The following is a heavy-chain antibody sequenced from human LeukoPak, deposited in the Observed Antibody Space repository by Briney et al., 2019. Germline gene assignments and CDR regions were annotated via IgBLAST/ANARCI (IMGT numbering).Heavy chain of an antibody. J-gene: IGHJ6*02. D-gene: IGHD2-2*01. Sequence: QLGGSLRLSCAASGFTFSTYSMNWVRQAPGKGLEWVSYISSSSTTIYYADSVKGRFTISRDNAKNSLYLQMNSLRAEDTAIYYCAKPDCSSSPCCFTGNGMDVWGQGTTVTVSS. CDR2: ISSSSTTI. CDR1: GFTFSTYS. CDR3: AKPDCSSSPCCFTGNGMDV. V-gene: IGHV3-48*01.